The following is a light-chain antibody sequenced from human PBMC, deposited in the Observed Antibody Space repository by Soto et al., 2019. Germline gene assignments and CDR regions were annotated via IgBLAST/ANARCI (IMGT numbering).Light chain of an antibody. V-gene: IGKV3-20*01. CDR1: QSVSRSY. Sequence: EIVLTQSPGTLSLSPGEGATLSCRASQSVSRSYLAWFQQKPGQAPRLLIYDTSTRATGIPDRFSGSGSGTGFTLTIRRLEPEDFAVYYCQQYGSSPWTFGQGNKVEIK. CDR3: QQYGSSPWT. J-gene: IGKJ1*01. CDR2: DTS.